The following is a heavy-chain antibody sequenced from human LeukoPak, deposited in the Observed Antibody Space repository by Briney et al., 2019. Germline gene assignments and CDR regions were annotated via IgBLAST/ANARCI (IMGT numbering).Heavy chain of an antibody. V-gene: IGHV3-33*01. CDR1: GFTFSSYG. J-gene: IGHJ4*02. Sequence: VPPGRSLRLSCAASGFTFSSYGMHWVREAPGKGLEWVAVIWYDGSNKYYADSVKGRFTISRDNSKNTLYLQMNSLRAEDTVVYYCAREGVARGNDYWGQGTLVTVSS. CDR3: AREGVARGNDY. D-gene: IGHD5-12*01. CDR2: IWYDGSNK.